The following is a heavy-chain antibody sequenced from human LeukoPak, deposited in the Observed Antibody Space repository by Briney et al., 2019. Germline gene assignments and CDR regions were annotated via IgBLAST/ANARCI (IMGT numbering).Heavy chain of an antibody. Sequence: GGSLRLSCAASGFTFSSYWMSWVPQAPGKGLEWVANIKQDGSEKYYVDSVKGRFTISRDNAKNSLYLQMNSLRAEDTAVYYCARGTIAAAGYYYFDYWGQGTQVTVSS. J-gene: IGHJ4*02. D-gene: IGHD6-13*01. CDR2: IKQDGSEK. CDR3: ARGTIAAAGYYYFDY. V-gene: IGHV3-7*04. CDR1: GFTFSSYW.